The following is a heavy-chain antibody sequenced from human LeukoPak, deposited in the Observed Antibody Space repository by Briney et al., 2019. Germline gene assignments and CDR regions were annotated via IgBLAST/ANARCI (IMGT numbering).Heavy chain of an antibody. CDR3: VRDDDYYGVDY. Sequence: GGSLRLSCAASGFTFSRHWMHWVRQGPGKGLECVARIKSDGTYSDYGDSVRGRFTISRDNAKDTLYLQMNSLRVEDTAVYYCVRDDDYYGVDYWGQGTLVTVPS. V-gene: IGHV3-74*01. CDR1: GFTFSRHW. D-gene: IGHD4-17*01. J-gene: IGHJ4*02. CDR2: IKSDGTYS.